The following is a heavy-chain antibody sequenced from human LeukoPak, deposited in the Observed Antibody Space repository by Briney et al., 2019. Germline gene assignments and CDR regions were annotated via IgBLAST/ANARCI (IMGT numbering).Heavy chain of an antibody. D-gene: IGHD3-16*01. CDR3: ARPRGEPPLNWFDP. CDR1: GGSISSSSYY. V-gene: IGHV4-39*01. J-gene: IGHJ5*02. Sequence: SETLSLTCTVSGGSISSSSYYWGWIRQPPGKGLEWIGSIYYSGSTYYNPSLKSRVTISVDTSKNQFSLKLSSVTTAGTAVYYCARPRGEPPLNWFDPWGQGTLVTVSS. CDR2: IYYSGST.